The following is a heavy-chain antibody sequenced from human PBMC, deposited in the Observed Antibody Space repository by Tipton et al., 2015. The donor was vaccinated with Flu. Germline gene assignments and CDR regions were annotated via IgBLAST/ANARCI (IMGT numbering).Heavy chain of an antibody. CDR2: IYYSGST. CDR1: GGSISSSSYY. V-gene: IGHV4-39*01. CDR3: ARRSWSGYSFDY. J-gene: IGHJ4*02. Sequence: LRLSCTVSGGSISSSSYYWGWIRQPPGKGLEWIGSIYYSGSTYYNPSLKSRVTISVDTSKNQFSLKLSSVTAADTAVYYCARRSWSGYSFDYWGQGTLVTVSS. D-gene: IGHD3-3*01.